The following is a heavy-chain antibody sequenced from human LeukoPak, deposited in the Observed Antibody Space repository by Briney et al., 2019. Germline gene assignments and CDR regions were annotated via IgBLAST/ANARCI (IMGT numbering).Heavy chain of an antibody. CDR1: GSTFNKYW. CDR3: ARDCGSDCSQAFDI. CDR2: INTDGSHT. J-gene: IGHJ3*02. D-gene: IGHD2-21*02. Sequence: PGRTLRLSCAVSGSTFNKYWMHWVRHAPAKGLVWVSHINTDGSHTSYADSVKGRFTISRDNAKNTLYLHMTSLRAEDTAVYYCARDCGSDCSQAFDIWGQGTMVTVSS. V-gene: IGHV3-74*01.